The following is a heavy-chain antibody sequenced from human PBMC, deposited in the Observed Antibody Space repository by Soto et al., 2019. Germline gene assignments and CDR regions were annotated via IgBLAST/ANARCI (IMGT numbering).Heavy chain of an antibody. CDR3: ARAVRRGYCSGGSCYSPDGAFDI. J-gene: IGHJ3*02. CDR2: ISSSSSYI. V-gene: IGHV3-21*01. D-gene: IGHD2-15*01. CDR1: GFTFSSYS. Sequence: PGGSLRLSCAASGFTFSSYSMNWVRQAPGKGLEWVSSISSSSSYIYYADSVKGRFTISRDNAKSSLYLQMNSLRAEDTAVYYCARAVRRGYCSGGSCYSPDGAFDIWGQGTMVTVSS.